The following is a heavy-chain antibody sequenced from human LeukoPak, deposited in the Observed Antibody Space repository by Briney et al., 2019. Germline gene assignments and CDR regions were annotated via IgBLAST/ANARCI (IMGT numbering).Heavy chain of an antibody. V-gene: IGHV4-39*01. CDR2: IYYSGST. Sequence: KTSETPSLTCTVSGGSISSSSYYWGWIRQPPGKGLEWIGSIYYSGSTYYNPSLKSRVTISVDTSKNQFSLKLSSVTAADTAVYYCARRTGYYLSFDYWGQGTLVTVSS. CDR1: GGSISSSSYY. CDR3: ARRTGYYLSFDY. D-gene: IGHD3/OR15-3a*01. J-gene: IGHJ4*02.